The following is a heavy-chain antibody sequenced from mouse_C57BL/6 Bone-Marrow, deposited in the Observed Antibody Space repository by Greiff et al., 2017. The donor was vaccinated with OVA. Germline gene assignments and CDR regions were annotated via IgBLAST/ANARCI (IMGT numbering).Heavy chain of an antibody. Sequence: EVNVVESGGDLVKPGGSLKLSCAASGFTFSSYGMSWVRQTPDKRLEWVATISSGGSYTYYPDSVKGRFTISRDNAKNTLYLQMSSLKSEDTAMYYCARPNFFDYWGQGTTLTVSS. CDR1: GFTFSSYG. CDR2: ISSGGSYT. CDR3: ARPNFFDY. J-gene: IGHJ2*01. V-gene: IGHV5-6*01.